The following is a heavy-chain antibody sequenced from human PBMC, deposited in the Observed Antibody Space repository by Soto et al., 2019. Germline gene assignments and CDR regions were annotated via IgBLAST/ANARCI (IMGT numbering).Heavy chain of an antibody. CDR2: IYYSGST. CDR3: AIQGATYYYDSSGYYYVDY. J-gene: IGHJ4*02. CDR1: GGSIGTYY. D-gene: IGHD3-22*01. Sequence: SETLSLTCTVSGGSIGTYYWSWIRQPPGKGLEWIGYIYYSGSTYYNPSLKSRVTISVDTSKNQFSLKLSSVTAADTAVYYCAIQGATYYYDSSGYYYVDYWGQGTLVTVSS. V-gene: IGHV4-59*08.